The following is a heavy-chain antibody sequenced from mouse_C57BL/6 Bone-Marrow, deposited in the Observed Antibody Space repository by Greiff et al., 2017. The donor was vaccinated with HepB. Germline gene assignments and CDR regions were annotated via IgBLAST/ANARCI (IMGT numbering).Heavy chain of an antibody. J-gene: IGHJ4*01. D-gene: IGHD1-1*01. Sequence: DVKLVESGGGLVKPGGSLKLSCAASGFTFSDYGMHWVRQAPEKGLEWVAYISSGSSTIYYADTVKGRFTISRDNAKNTLFLQMTSLRSEDTAMYYCASLHYYGSRGYAMDYWGQGTSVTVSS. V-gene: IGHV5-17*01. CDR1: GFTFSDYG. CDR2: ISSGSSTI. CDR3: ASLHYYGSRGYAMDY.